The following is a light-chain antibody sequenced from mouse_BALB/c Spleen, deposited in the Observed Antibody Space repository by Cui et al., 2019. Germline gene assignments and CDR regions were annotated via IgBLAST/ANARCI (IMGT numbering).Light chain of an antibody. CDR2: YAS. CDR3: QQDYSSRT. Sequence: SIVMTHTPKFLPVSAGDRVTITCKASQSVSNDVAWYQQKPGQSPKLLIYYASNRYTGVPDRFTGSGYGTDFTFTISTVQAEDLAVYFCQQDYSSRTFGGGTKLEIK. V-gene: IGKV6-32*01. J-gene: IGKJ1*01. CDR1: QSVSND.